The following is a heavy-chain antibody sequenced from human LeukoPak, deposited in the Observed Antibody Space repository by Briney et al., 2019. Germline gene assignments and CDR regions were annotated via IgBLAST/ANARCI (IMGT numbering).Heavy chain of an antibody. Sequence: LETLSLTCAVYGGSFSGYYWSWIRQPPGKGLEWIGEINHSGSTNYNPSLKSRVTISVDTSKNQFSLKLSSVTAADTAVYYCARTRLRWRYFDYWGQGTLVTVSS. D-gene: IGHD4-23*01. J-gene: IGHJ4*02. CDR3: ARTRLRWRYFDY. CDR2: INHSGST. CDR1: GGSFSGYY. V-gene: IGHV4-34*01.